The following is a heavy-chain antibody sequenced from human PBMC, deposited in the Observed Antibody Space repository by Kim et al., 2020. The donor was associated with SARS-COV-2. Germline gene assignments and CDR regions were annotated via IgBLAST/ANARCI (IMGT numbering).Heavy chain of an antibody. J-gene: IGHJ6*02. CDR1: GFTFRSYA. Sequence: GGSLRLSCAASGFTFRSYAMNWVRQAPGKGLEWVAVISYDGSNKYYADSVKGRFTISRDNSKNTLYLQMNSLRAEDTAVYYCEAERRTDYYYYYDMDVWGQVTTVTVSS. D-gene: IGHD1-26*01. CDR3: EAERRTDYYYYYDMDV. V-gene: IGHV3-30*04. CDR2: ISYDGSNK.